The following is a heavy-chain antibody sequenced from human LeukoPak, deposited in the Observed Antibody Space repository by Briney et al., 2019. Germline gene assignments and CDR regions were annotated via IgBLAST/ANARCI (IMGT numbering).Heavy chain of an antibody. Sequence: GGSLRLSCAASGFSFSTYAMQWVRQAPGKGVEWVALIWHDESQTLYTDSEKGRYTISRDNSKNSVYLQMNSLGGEATAVYYCAREIFGSGSYPDYWGQGTLVTVSS. CDR2: IWHDESQT. D-gene: IGHD3-10*01. V-gene: IGHV3-33*01. J-gene: IGHJ4*02. CDR3: AREIFGSGSYPDY. CDR1: GFSFSTYA.